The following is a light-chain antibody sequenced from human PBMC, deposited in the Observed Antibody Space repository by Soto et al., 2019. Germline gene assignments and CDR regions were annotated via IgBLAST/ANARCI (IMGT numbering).Light chain of an antibody. CDR2: AAT. CDR1: QTIRTY. CDR3: QQSSSTPLT. Sequence: DIQMTQSPSSLSALVGDTVTITCRAIQTIRTYLNWYQQKPGKAPRLLIYAATTLQGGVPSRFSGSGSGTDFTLTIGSLQPEDFAIYYCQQSSSTPLTFGGGTKVDIK. J-gene: IGKJ4*01. V-gene: IGKV1-39*01.